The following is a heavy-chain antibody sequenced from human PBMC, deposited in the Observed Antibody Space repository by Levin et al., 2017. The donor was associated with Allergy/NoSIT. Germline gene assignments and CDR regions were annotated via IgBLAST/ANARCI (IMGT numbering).Heavy chain of an antibody. V-gene: IGHV3-48*01. J-gene: IGHJ4*02. Sequence: PGGSLRLSCAASGFTFSSYSMNWVRQAPGKGLEWVSYISSSSSTIYYADSVKGRFTISRDNAKNSLYLQMNSLRAEDTAVYYCARGAMARRIQLWVESDYWGQGTLVTVSS. CDR1: GFTFSSYS. D-gene: IGHD5-18*01. CDR3: ARGAMARRIQLWVESDY. CDR2: ISSSSSTI.